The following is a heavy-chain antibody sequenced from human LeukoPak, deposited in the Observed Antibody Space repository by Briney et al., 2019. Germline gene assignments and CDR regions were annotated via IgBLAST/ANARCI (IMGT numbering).Heavy chain of an antibody. V-gene: IGHV1-24*01. CDR3: ATESSGHFDY. CDR2: FDPEDGET. CDR1: GFTFSGYP. J-gene: IGHJ4*02. Sequence: GKSLRLSCAASGFTFSGYPIHWVRQAPGKGLEWMGGFDPEDGETIYAQKFQGRVTMTEDTSTDTAYMELSSLRSEDTAVYYCATESSGHFDYWGQGTLVTVSS.